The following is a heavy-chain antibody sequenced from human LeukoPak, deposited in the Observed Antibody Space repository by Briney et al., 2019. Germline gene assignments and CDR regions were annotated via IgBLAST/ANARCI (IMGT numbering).Heavy chain of an antibody. CDR3: ARRKYTSGQIDF. CDR1: GGSFSGYY. D-gene: IGHD3-22*01. J-gene: IGHJ4*02. Sequence: PSETLSLTCAVYGGSFSGYYWTWIRQPPGKGLECIGYFFYSGDTNYNPSLKSRVTISVDASKNQFSLKLSSVTAADTAVYYCARRKYTSGQIDFWGQGTLVTVSP. V-gene: IGHV4-59*08. CDR2: FFYSGDT.